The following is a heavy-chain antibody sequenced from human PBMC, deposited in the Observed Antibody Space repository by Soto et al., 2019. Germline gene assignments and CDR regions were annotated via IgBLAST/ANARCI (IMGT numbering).Heavy chain of an antibody. J-gene: IGHJ6*02. CDR2: ISYDGSNK. CDR1: GFTFSSYA. D-gene: IGHD6-19*01. CDR3: ARVEDGSGWYQNYYYGMDV. Sequence: QVQLVESGGGVVQPGRSLRLSCAASGFTFSSYAMHWVRQAPGKGLEWVAVISYDGSNKYYADSVKGRFTISRDNSKNTLYLQMNSLRADDTAVYYCARVEDGSGWYQNYYYGMDVWGQGTTVTVSS. V-gene: IGHV3-30-3*01.